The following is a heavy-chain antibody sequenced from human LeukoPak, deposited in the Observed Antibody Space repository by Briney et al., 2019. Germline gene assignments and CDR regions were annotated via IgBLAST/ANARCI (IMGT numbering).Heavy chain of an antibody. CDR2: IYTTEST. D-gene: IGHD4-23*01. V-gene: IGHV4-4*07. CDR1: GGSISSYY. Sequence: SETLSLTCTVSGGSISSYYWSWIRQPAGKGLEWIGRIYTTESTNYNPSLKSRVTMSVDTSKNQFSQKLSSVTAADTAVYYCARGSRVKDYYMDVWGKGTTVTVSS. CDR3: ARGSRVKDYYMDV. J-gene: IGHJ6*03.